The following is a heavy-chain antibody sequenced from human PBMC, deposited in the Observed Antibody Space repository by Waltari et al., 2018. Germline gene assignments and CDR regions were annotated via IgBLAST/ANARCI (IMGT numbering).Heavy chain of an antibody. CDR2: IHPNSGAT. CDR3: ARDHYYDSPGLDY. D-gene: IGHD3-22*01. CDR1: GYTFTGHY. V-gene: IGHV1-2*02. J-gene: IGHJ4*02. Sequence: QVQLVQSGAEMKKPGASVIVSCKTSGYTFTGHYIHWVRQAPGQGLEWMGWIHPNSGATRYAQFFQGRVIMTRDTSISTVYMDLSGLKSDDTAVYYCARDHYYDSPGLDYWGQGTLVTVSS.